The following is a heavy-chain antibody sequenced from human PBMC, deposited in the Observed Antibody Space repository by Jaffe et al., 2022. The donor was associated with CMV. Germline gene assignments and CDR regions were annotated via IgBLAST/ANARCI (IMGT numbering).Heavy chain of an antibody. D-gene: IGHD2-2*01. J-gene: IGHJ6*03. CDR1: GFTFSSYW. Sequence: EVQLVESGGGLVQPGGSLRLSCAASGFTFSSYWMSWVRQAPGKGLEWVANIKQDGSEKYYVDSVKGRFTISRDNAKNSLYLQMNSLRAEDTAVYYCAREVRYCSSTSCLGYYYYYMDVWGKGTTVTVSS. V-gene: IGHV3-7*03. CDR2: IKQDGSEK. CDR3: AREVRYCSSTSCLGYYYYYMDV.